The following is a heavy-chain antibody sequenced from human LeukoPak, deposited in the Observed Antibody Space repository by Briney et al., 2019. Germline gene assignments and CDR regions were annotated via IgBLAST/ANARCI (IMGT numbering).Heavy chain of an antibody. Sequence: GGSLRLSCTASGFRFSSYGIHWVRQTPGKGLEWVALVSYDGSNKDYADSVKGRFTISRDNSKNTLYLQMNSLRAEDTAAYYCARDFSVNYGMDVWGQGTTVTVSS. J-gene: IGHJ6*02. CDR3: ARDFSVNYGMDV. D-gene: IGHD3-10*01. CDR1: GFRFSSYG. V-gene: IGHV3-33*01. CDR2: VSYDGSNK.